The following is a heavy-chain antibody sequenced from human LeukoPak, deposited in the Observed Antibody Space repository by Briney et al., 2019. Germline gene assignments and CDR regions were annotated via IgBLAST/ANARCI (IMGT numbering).Heavy chain of an antibody. CDR2: TRFDDSYK. D-gene: IGHD1-1*01. J-gene: IGHJ5*02. CDR3: AKSSAGITWFDP. CDR1: GFSFSSSG. V-gene: IGHV3-30*02. Sequence: GGSLRLSCAASGFSFSSSGMHWVRQAPGKGPEGVAFTRFDDSYKAYGDTVKGQFTISRDNPKNTLYLQMDSLRSDDTAVYYCAKSSAGITWFDPWGQGTLVTVSS.